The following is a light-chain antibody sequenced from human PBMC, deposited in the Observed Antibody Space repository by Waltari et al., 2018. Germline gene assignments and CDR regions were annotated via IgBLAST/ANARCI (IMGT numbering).Light chain of an antibody. CDR1: SGHSSNV. Sequence: QLVVTQSPSASASLGASVKLTCTLSSGHSSNVLAWLQQQPEKGPRYLMKVNSDGSHSKGDEIPDRFSGSSSGAERYLTISNLQSEDEADYYCQTGGHGTWVFGGGTKLTVL. CDR3: QTGGHGTWV. CDR2: VNSDGSH. V-gene: IGLV4-69*01. J-gene: IGLJ3*02.